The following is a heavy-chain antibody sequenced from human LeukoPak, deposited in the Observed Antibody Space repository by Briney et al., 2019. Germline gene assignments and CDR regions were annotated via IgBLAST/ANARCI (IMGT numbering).Heavy chain of an antibody. CDR3: ARVDIVVVVAAIKRGLAYYFDY. V-gene: IGHV4-34*01. CDR1: GGSFSGYY. Sequence: SETLSLTCAVYGGSFSGYYWSWIRQPPGKGREWIGEINHIGSTNYNPSLKSRVTISVDTSKNQFSLKLSSVTAADTAVYYCARVDIVVVVAAIKRGLAYYFDYWGQGTLVTASS. J-gene: IGHJ4*02. CDR2: INHIGST. D-gene: IGHD2-15*01.